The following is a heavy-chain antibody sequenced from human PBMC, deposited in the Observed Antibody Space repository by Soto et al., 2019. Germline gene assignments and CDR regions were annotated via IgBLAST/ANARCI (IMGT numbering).Heavy chain of an antibody. CDR1: GFTFSTYG. Sequence: EVQLLESGGGLVQPGGSLRLSCAASGFTFSTYGMIWVRQAPGKGLEWVSAISGSGDSTNYADSVKGRFTISRDNSKKMLYLHMNSLRGEDTAVYYCAKAGPYYFDYWGQGIVVTVSS. J-gene: IGHJ4*02. CDR3: AKAGPYYFDY. CDR2: ISGSGDST. V-gene: IGHV3-23*01.